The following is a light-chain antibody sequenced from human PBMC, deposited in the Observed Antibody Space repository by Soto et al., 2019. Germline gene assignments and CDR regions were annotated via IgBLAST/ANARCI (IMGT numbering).Light chain of an antibody. J-gene: IGKJ4*01. CDR2: GAS. CDR3: HQYDNSPLT. Sequence: EIVLTQSPGTLSLSPGDTATLSCRVSQSVSSRYLGWYQQRPGQAPRLLIYGASSRATGIPDRFSGSGSGTDFTLTISRLEPEDFAVYYCHQYDNSPLTFGGGTKVDIK. V-gene: IGKV3-20*01. CDR1: QSVSSRY.